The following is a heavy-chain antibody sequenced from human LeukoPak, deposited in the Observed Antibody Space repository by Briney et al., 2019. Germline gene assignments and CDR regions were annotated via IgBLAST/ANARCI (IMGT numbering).Heavy chain of an antibody. CDR1: GFTFGGFS. V-gene: IGHV3-48*04. CDR2: ISDTSTTI. J-gene: IGHJ4*02. D-gene: IGHD5-24*01. CDR3: VRDHQLRDPGC. Sequence: GGSLRLSCAASGFTFGGFSMNWVRQAPGKGLEWVSYISDTSTTIYYYAESVRGRFTISRDNAKNSLYLQMNSLRVEDTAVYYCVRDHQLRDPGCWGQGTLVTVSS.